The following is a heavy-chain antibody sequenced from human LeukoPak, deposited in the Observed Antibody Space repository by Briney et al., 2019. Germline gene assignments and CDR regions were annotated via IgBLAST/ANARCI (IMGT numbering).Heavy chain of an antibody. D-gene: IGHD3-22*01. CDR1: GFTFSSYS. CDR3: ARDKEPLTMMVVDYGMDV. V-gene: IGHV3-48*02. CDR2: ISSSSSTI. J-gene: IGHJ6*02. Sequence: GGSLRLSCAASGFTFSSYSMNWVRQAPGKGLEWVSYISSSSSTIYYADSVKGRFTISRDNAKNSLYLQMNSLRDEDTAVYYCARDKEPLTMMVVDYGMDVWGQGTTVTVSS.